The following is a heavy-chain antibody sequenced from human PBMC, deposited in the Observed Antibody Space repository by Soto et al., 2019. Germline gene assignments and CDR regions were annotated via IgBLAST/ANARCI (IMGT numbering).Heavy chain of an antibody. Sequence: PVGSLRLSCAASGFTFNTHAMHWVRQAPGKGLEWVALISYDGSNKYYADSVKGRFTISRDNSKNTLSLQMNSLRAEDTAVYYCARDVSGSGTKGPDPWGQGILVTVSS. CDR1: GFTFNTHA. D-gene: IGHD3-10*01. V-gene: IGHV3-30-3*01. CDR2: ISYDGSNK. J-gene: IGHJ5*02. CDR3: ARDVSGSGTKGPDP.